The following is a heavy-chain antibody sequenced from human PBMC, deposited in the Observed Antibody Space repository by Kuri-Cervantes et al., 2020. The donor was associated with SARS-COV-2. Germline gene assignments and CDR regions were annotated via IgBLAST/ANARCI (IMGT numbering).Heavy chain of an antibody. CDR3: ARGKWLSAYYYYHYGMDV. CDR1: GGSFSVYY. V-gene: IGHV4-34*01. J-gene: IGHJ6*02. D-gene: IGHD3-22*01. Sequence: SQTLALTCAVYGGSFSVYYWRWIRQPRGKGLEWSGELNHSGSTNYNPSLQSRVTISVDTSKNQFSLKLGSVTAADTAVYYCARGKWLSAYYYYHYGMDVWGQGTTVTVSS. CDR2: LNHSGST.